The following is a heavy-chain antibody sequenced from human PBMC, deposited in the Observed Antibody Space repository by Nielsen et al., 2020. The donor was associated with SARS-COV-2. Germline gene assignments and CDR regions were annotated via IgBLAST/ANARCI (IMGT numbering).Heavy chain of an antibody. CDR2: LTGDSGRV. CDR1: GFTFLDYA. J-gene: IGHJ6*02. D-gene: IGHD2-21*02. V-gene: IGHV3-9*01. CDR3: ARDVRPGVTSWFEFAMDV. Sequence: SLKISCAASGFTFLDYAMYWVRQPPGKGLEWVASLTGDSGRVAYADSVKGRFTISRDNAKNSLFLQMNSQRVDDTAFYFCARDVRPGVTSWFEFAMDVWGLGIAVTV.